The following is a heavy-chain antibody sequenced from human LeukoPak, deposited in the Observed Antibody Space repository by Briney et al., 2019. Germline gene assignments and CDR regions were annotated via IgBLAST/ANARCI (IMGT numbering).Heavy chain of an antibody. CDR3: ALRGYGDYSPFDY. CDR1: GFAFSNYA. V-gene: IGHV3-23*01. Sequence: GGSLRLSCAASGFAFSNYAISWVRQAPGKGLEWVSVISDSGGITSYADSVKGRFTISRDNSKNTLFLHMNSLTAEDTAVYFCALRGYGDYSPFDYWGQGTLVTVSS. D-gene: IGHD4-17*01. CDR2: ISDSGGIT. J-gene: IGHJ4*02.